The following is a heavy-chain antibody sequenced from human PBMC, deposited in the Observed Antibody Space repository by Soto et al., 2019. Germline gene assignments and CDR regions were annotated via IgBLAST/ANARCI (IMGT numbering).Heavy chain of an antibody. CDR1: GFTFSSYA. J-gene: IGHJ4*02. D-gene: IGHD3-22*01. Sequence: PGGSLRLSCAASGFTFSSYAMSWVRQAPGKGLEWVSAISGSGGSTYYADSVKGRFTISRDNSKNTLYLQMNSLRAEDTAVYYCAKSGVYYDSSGYYYFDYWGQGTLVTVSS. V-gene: IGHV3-23*01. CDR3: AKSGVYYDSSGYYYFDY. CDR2: ISGSGGST.